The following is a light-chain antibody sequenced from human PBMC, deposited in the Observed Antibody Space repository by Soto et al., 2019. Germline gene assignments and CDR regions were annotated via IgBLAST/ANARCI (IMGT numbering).Light chain of an antibody. Sequence: IVVTHSPAPLTVSPGERATLSCRASQSVNSNLAWYQQKPGQAPRLLIHDASSRATGISDRFTGSGSGTDFTLTITTLGPEDFAVYYCQQYGFSPRPFGLGTKVDIK. CDR3: QQYGFSPRP. CDR2: DAS. J-gene: IGKJ1*01. V-gene: IGKV3-20*01. CDR1: QSVNSN.